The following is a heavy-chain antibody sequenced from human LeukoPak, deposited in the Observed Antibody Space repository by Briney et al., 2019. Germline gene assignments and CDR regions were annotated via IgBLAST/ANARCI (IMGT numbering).Heavy chain of an antibody. CDR3: ARERSVGLGTSYYHYGVDV. D-gene: IGHD1-7*01. J-gene: IGHJ6*02. V-gene: IGHV4-31*03. CDR1: GASISSSGSY. CDR2: IYYTGGI. Sequence: SETLSLTCTVSGASISSSGSYWTWIRQHPGKGLEWIAYIYYTGGIYYNPSLKSRVTMSVDTSKNQFSLKLNSVTAADTAVYYCARERSVGLGTSYYHYGVDVWGQGTSATVSS.